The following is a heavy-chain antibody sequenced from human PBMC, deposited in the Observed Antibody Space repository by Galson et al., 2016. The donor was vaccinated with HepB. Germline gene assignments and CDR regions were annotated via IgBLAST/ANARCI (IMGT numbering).Heavy chain of an antibody. CDR3: ARDVRVGSSWYPYSGGMDV. CDR2: IYSGGST. V-gene: IGHV3-53*01. Sequence: SLRLSCAASGFPVSSNYMSWVRQAPGKGLEWVSVIYSGGSTHYADSVKGRFTISRDNSKNTLYLQMNSLRVEGTAVYYCARDVRVGSSWYPYSGGMDVWGQGTTVTVSS. J-gene: IGHJ6*02. D-gene: IGHD6-13*01. CDR1: GFPVSSNY.